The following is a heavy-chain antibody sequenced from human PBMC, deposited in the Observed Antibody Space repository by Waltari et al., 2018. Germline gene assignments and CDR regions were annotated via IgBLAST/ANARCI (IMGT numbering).Heavy chain of an antibody. CDR2: ITPHTGGT. V-gene: IGHV1-2*06. D-gene: IGHD6-19*01. CDR3: ARDLVGSGWSIDY. CDR1: GYTFTRHY. J-gene: IGHJ4*02. Sequence: QVQLVQSGAEVKEPGASVKVSCKAYGYTFTRHYIHWVRQAPGQGLEWMGRITPHTGGTYYSQKFQGRVTMTRDMSITTAYMEVSSLRSDDTAVYYCARDLVGSGWSIDYWGQGTLVTVSS.